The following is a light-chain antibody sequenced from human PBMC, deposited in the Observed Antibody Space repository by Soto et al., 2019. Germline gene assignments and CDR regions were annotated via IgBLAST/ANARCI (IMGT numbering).Light chain of an antibody. J-gene: IGLJ3*02. Sequence: QSALTQPPSASGSPGQSVTISCTGTSSDVGAYKYVSWYQQHPGKAPKLIIYEVSERPSGVPDRFSGSKSGNTASLTVSGLQAEDEADYYCSSYVGNDNWVFGGGTKVTVL. CDR1: SSDVGAYKY. CDR3: SSYVGNDNWV. CDR2: EVS. V-gene: IGLV2-8*01.